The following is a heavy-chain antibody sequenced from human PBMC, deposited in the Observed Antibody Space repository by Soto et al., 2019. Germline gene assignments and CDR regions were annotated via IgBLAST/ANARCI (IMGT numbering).Heavy chain of an antibody. Sequence: GESLKISCKTSGYSFTSYWVGWVRQMPGKGMEWMGNIYPYDSDTRYSPSFQGQVTISADTSITTAYLQWSGLRASDTAMYFCARHLVGSTRGNFDYWGQGTLVTVSS. CDR3: ARHLVGSTRGNFDY. CDR1: GYSFTSYW. D-gene: IGHD2-2*01. V-gene: IGHV5-51*01. CDR2: IYPYDSDT. J-gene: IGHJ4*01.